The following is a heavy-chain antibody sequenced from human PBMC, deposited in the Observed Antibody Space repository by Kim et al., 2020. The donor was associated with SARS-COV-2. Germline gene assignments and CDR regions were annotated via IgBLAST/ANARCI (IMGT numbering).Heavy chain of an antibody. CDR3: ARLPPDINGGDV. CDR1: GYTFTSHT. J-gene: IGHJ3*01. V-gene: IGHV1-3*01. D-gene: IGHD2-15*01. Sequence: ASVKVSCKASGYTFTSHTLHWVRQAPGQRLEWMAWISAGNGNTRYSQKFQDRVTVTRDTSASTAYMELSSLISEDTAIYYCARLPPDINGGDVWGQGTMVTVAS. CDR2: ISAGNGNT.